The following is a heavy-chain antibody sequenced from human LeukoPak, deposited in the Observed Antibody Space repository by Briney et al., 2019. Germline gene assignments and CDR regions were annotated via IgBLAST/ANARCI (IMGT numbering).Heavy chain of an antibody. J-gene: IGHJ4*02. D-gene: IGHD6-19*01. CDR3: ARGPHLYSSGPTPFDH. CDR2: IWYDGSNK. Sequence: GSLRLSCAASGFTFSSYGMHWVRQAPGKGLEWVAVIWYDGSNKYYADSVKGRFTISRDNSKNTLYLQMNSLRAEDTAVYYCARGPHLYSSGPTPFDHWGQGTLVTVSS. V-gene: IGHV3-33*01. CDR1: GFTFSSYG.